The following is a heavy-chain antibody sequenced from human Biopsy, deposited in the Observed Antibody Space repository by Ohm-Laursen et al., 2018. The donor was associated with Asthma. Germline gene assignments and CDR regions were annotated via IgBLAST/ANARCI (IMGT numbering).Heavy chain of an antibody. D-gene: IGHD3-9*01. Sequence: ASVKVSCKASGYTFINYAIHSVRQAPGHSLEWMGWINAANGNTKYSQKFQGRLTISRDTSASTAYMDLSSLRSEDTAVYYCARTYFDFLAGQVHDAFAMWGQGTMVTVSS. CDR1: GYTFINYA. J-gene: IGHJ3*02. V-gene: IGHV1-3*01. CDR2: INAANGNT. CDR3: ARTYFDFLAGQVHDAFAM.